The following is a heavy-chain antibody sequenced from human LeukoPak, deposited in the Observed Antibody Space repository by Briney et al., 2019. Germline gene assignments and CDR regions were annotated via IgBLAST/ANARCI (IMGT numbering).Heavy chain of an antibody. CDR1: EFTFSSCG. CDR3: AKIGVIGLWYFDL. Sequence: PGGSLRLSCAASEFTFSSCGMSWVRQAPGKGLEWVSSISSGGDYTYYADSVRDRLTISRDNSKNTLYLQMNSLRAEDTAVYYCAKIGVIGLWYFDLWGRGTLATVSS. V-gene: IGHV3-23*01. J-gene: IGHJ2*01. D-gene: IGHD3-10*01. CDR2: ISSGGDYT.